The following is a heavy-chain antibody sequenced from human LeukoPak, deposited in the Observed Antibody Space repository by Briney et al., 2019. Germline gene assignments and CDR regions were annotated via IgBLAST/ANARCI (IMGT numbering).Heavy chain of an antibody. D-gene: IGHD3-16*01. CDR1: GGSISGSY. CDR2: IYYSGIT. CDR3: AREKIGTGTVLGKDYYYMDV. Sequence: SETLSLTCTVSGGSISGSYWSWIRQPPGKGLEWIGYIYYSGITTYNPSLKSRVTISVDTSKNQFSLKLSSVTAADTAMYYCAREKIGTGTVLGKDYYYMDVWGKGTTVTASS. J-gene: IGHJ6*03. V-gene: IGHV4-59*12.